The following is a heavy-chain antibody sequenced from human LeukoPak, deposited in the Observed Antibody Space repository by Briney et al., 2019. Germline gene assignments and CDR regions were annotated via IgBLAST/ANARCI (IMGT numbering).Heavy chain of an antibody. CDR3: ARDYKYAFDN. D-gene: IGHD5-24*01. CDR2: IGIDGGNT. CDR1: LFTLSDYS. Sequence: PGGSLRLSCAASLFTLSDYSMNWVRQAPGKGLEWISYIGIDGGNTNYADSVNGRFTISGDKAKNSLFLQMNSLRVEDTAVYYCARDYKYAFDNWGQGTLVTVSS. V-gene: IGHV3-48*01. J-gene: IGHJ4*02.